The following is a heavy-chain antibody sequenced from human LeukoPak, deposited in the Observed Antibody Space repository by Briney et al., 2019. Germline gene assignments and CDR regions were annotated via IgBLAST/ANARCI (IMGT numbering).Heavy chain of an antibody. Sequence: SETLSLTCTVSGGSISSYYWSWIRQPPGKGLEWIAYIYYGGSTNYNPSLKSRVTISVDTSKNQFSLKLSSVTAADTAVYYCARASSWYVGFDYWGQGTLVTVSS. CDR2: IYYGGST. CDR3: ARASSWYVGFDY. J-gene: IGHJ4*02. CDR1: GGSISSYY. D-gene: IGHD6-13*01. V-gene: IGHV4-59*01.